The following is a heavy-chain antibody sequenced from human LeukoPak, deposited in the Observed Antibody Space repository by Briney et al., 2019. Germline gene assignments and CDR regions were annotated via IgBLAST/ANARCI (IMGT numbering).Heavy chain of an antibody. D-gene: IGHD2-2*01. CDR2: ISDIGSI. CDR3: AGHRSWYCSSTSCYSSNGMDV. V-gene: IGHV4-59*08. J-gene: IGHJ6*02. CDR1: GGSISSYY. Sequence: SETLSLTCTVSGGSISSYYWSWIRQPPGKGLEWIAYISDIGSINYNPSLKSRVTISLDTSKNQFSLKLSSVTAADTAVYYCAGHRSWYCSSTSCYSSNGMDVWGQGTTVTVSS.